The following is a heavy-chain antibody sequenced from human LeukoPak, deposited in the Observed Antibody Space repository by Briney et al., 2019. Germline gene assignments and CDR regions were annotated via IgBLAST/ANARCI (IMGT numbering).Heavy chain of an antibody. CDR3: AKDPRRYCSSTSRYSNWFDP. CDR1: GFTFSSYA. V-gene: IGHV3-23*01. J-gene: IGHJ5*02. D-gene: IGHD2-2*01. CDR2: INDSGGST. Sequence: PGGSLRLSCAASGFTFSSYAMGWVRQAPGKGLEWVSAINDSGGSTYYADSVNGRFTISRDNSKKALYLQMNSLRAEDTAVYDCAKDPRRYCSSTSRYSNWFDPWGQGTLVTVSS.